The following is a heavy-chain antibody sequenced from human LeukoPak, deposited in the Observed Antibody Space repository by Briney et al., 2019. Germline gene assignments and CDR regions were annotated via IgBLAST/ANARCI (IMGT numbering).Heavy chain of an antibody. D-gene: IGHD1-1*01. CDR3: AKLMNEGTTYDH. Sequence: PGGSVRLSCAASGFTFSSYWMSWVRQAPGKGLEWVANIKEDGSESYSVDSVRGRFIISRDNARNSLYLQMNSLRVEDAAIYYCAKLMNEGTTYDHWGQGALVTVSS. J-gene: IGHJ4*02. V-gene: IGHV3-7*01. CDR1: GFTFSSYW. CDR2: IKEDGSES.